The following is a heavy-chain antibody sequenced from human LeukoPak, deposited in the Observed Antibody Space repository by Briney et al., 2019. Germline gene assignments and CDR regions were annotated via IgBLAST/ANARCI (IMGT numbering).Heavy chain of an antibody. CDR3: AKAPGIGDYGYFDY. J-gene: IGHJ4*02. CDR2: ISYDGSNK. D-gene: IGHD4-17*01. V-gene: IGHV3-30*18. CDR1: GFTFSRDG. Sequence: GRSLRLSCAASGFTFSRDGMHWVRQAPGKGLEWVAVISYDGSNKYYADSVKGRFTISRDNSKNTLYLQMNSLRAEDTAVYYCAKAPGIGDYGYFDYWGQGTLVTVSS.